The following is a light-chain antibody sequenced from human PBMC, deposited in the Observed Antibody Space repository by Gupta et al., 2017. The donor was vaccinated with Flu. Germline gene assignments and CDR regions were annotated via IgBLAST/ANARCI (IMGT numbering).Light chain of an antibody. Sequence: QSVLTQPPSASGTPGQRVTISCSGTNSNIGSNPVTWYQQLPGTAPKLIIFNTIHRPSGVPDRFSGSKSGTSVSLAISGLQSDDEADYYCATWDDRLSGVQFGGGTKLTVL. CDR3: ATWDDRLSGVQ. CDR1: NSNIGSNP. J-gene: IGLJ2*01. CDR2: NTI. V-gene: IGLV1-44*01.